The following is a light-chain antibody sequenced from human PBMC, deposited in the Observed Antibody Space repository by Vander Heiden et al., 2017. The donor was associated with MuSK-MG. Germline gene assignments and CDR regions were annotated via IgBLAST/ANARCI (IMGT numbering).Light chain of an antibody. J-gene: IGKJ1*01. CDR3: QQYGSSPQA. CDR1: QSVSSSY. Sequence: EIVSTPSPGTLPLSPGERATLSCRASQSVSSSYLAWYQQKPGQAPRHLIYGASSRATGIPDRFSGSGSGTDFTLTISRLEPEDFAVYYCQQYGSSPQAFGQGTKLEIK. V-gene: IGKV3-20*01. CDR2: GAS.